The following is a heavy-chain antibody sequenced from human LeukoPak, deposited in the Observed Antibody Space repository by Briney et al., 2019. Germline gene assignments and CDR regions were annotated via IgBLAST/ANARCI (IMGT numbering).Heavy chain of an antibody. V-gene: IGHV3-15*01. CDR1: EFTFSNAW. CDR3: TANLTYSSGWYWFDP. D-gene: IGHD6-19*01. Sequence: PGGSLRLSRAASEFTFSNAWMSWVRQAPGKGLEWVGRIQSKTDGGTTDYAAPVKGRFTISRDDSKNTLYLQMTSLKTEDTAVYYCTANLTYSSGWYWFDPWGQGTLVTVSS. CDR2: IQSKTDGGTT. J-gene: IGHJ5*02.